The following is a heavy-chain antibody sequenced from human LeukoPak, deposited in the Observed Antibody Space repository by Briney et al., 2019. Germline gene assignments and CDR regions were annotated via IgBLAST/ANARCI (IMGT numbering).Heavy chain of an antibody. Sequence: GALRLPCGVSGCTFISCSMKWVSQPPGRGVEGVSGISYCGGSTNYAASVKDRFPLTRGSSRYALHLQMDSLRDEDTAVVYYAKGLAHGSYYATDISGQGTMVTPSS. CDR3: AKGLAHGSYYATDI. J-gene: IGHJ3*02. V-gene: IGHV3-23*01. D-gene: IGHD3-10*01. CDR2: ISYCGGST. CDR1: GCTFISCS.